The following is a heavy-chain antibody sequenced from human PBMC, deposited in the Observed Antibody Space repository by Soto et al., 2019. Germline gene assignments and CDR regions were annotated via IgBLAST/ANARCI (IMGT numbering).Heavy chain of an antibody. CDR3: VRVFGTYYFDL. CDR2: IWSDGSNK. D-gene: IGHD3-3*01. V-gene: IGHV3-33*08. Sequence: GGSLRLSCAASGFTFRSYAMRWVRQAPVKGLEWVALIWSDGSNKYYADSVKGRFTISRDNSKKTLYLQMNSLRAEDTAVYYCVRVFGTYYFDLWGQGNMVTVSS. CDR1: GFTFRSYA. J-gene: IGHJ4*02.